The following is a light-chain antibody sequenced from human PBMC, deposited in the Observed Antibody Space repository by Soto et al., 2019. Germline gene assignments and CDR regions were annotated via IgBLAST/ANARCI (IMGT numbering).Light chain of an antibody. J-gene: IGKJ2*01. CDR2: GAS. Sequence: DIQMTQSPSSLSASVGDRVTITCRASESVSSYLHWYQQKPGKAPKLLIYGASSLQSGVPSRFTGSGSGTDFTLTISSRQAEDLATYLCQQSFSGPYTFGQGTKLEIK. CDR1: ESVSSY. V-gene: IGKV1-39*01. CDR3: QQSFSGPYT.